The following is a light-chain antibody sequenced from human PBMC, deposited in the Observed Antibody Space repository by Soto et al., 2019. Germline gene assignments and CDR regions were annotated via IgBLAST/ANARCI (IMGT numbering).Light chain of an antibody. CDR1: SSDVGAYNY. V-gene: IGLV2-8*01. Sequence: QSVLTQTPAASETPGQSVTISCTGTSSDVGAYNYVSWYQQHPGKAPKLMIYEVSKRPSGVPDRFSGSKSGNTASLTVSGLQAEDEADYYCSSYAGRNIVVFGGGTKVTVL. J-gene: IGLJ2*01. CDR2: EVS. CDR3: SSYAGRNIVV.